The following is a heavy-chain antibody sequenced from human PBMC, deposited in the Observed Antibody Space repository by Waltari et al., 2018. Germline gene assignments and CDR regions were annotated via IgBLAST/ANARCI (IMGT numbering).Heavy chain of an antibody. D-gene: IGHD2-15*01. Sequence: QVQLVQSGAEVKKPGSSVKVSCKASGGTFSSYAISWVRQAPGQGLEWMGRIIPIFGTANYAQKFQGRVTITADKSTSTAYMELSSLRSEDTAVYYCARDSGYCSGGSCPNWFDPWGQGTLVTVSS. CDR2: IIPIFGTA. CDR3: ARDSGYCSGGSCPNWFDP. J-gene: IGHJ5*02. CDR1: GGTFSSYA. V-gene: IGHV1-69*08.